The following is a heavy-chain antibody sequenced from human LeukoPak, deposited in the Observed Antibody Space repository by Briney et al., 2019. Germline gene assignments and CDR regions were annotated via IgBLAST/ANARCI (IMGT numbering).Heavy chain of an antibody. J-gene: IGHJ4*02. D-gene: IGHD3-22*01. CDR1: GFTFSSYD. CDR2: IYSSVT. CDR3: ARRAGGYAHPYDY. V-gene: IGHV3-53*01. Sequence: SGGYLRLSCAASGFTFSSYDMNWVRQAPGKGLEWVSNIYSSVTHYSDYVKGRFTISRDNSKNTLFLEMNSLRAEDTAVYYCARRAGGYAHPYDYWGQGTLVTVSS.